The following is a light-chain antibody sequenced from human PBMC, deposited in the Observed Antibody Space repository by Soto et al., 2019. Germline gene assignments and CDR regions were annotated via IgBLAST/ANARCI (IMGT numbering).Light chain of an antibody. J-gene: IGKJ5*01. CDR2: DAS. Sequence: EIVLTQSPATLSLSPGERATLSCRASQSVTSYLAWYQHKPGQAPRLLIYDASIRATGIPARFSGSGSGTDVTLNISSLEPEDFSVYYCHHRSNWPFTFGQGTRLEIK. CDR3: HHRSNWPFT. V-gene: IGKV3-11*01. CDR1: QSVTSY.